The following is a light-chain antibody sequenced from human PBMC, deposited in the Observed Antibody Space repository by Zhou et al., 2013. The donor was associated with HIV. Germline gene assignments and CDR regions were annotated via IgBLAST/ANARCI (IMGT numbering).Light chain of an antibody. Sequence: EIVLTQSPATLSLSPGARATLSCRASQSVSRYLAWYQQRPGQAPRLLIYDVSKRTIGTPARFIGSGSGTNFTLTISSLEPRSILLVYYCTPVFTTFGQGTNLEIK. CDR2: DVS. J-gene: IGKJ2*01. V-gene: IGKV3-11*01. CDR3: TPVFTT. CDR1: QSVSRY.